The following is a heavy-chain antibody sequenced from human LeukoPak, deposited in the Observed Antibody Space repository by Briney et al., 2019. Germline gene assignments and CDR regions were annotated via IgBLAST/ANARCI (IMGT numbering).Heavy chain of an antibody. D-gene: IGHD3/OR15-3a*01. V-gene: IGHV4-34*01. J-gene: IGHJ6*03. Sequence: SETLSLTCAVYGGSFSDYYWTWIRQTPGKGLEWIGEVDHRGSADYSPSLKSRVSISVDTSKNQFSLRLTSVTAADTAVYYCARGTGYYGLMRYYYYYYMDVWGKGTTATVSS. CDR3: ARGTGYYGLMRYYYYYYMDV. CDR2: VDHRGSA. CDR1: GGSFSDYY.